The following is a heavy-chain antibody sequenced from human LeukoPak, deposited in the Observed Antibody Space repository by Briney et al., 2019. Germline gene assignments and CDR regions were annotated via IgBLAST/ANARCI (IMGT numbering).Heavy chain of an antibody. D-gene: IGHD3/OR15-3a*01. V-gene: IGHV1-69*13. J-gene: IGHJ6*03. CDR3: ARAILSWTYYYYYYMDV. Sequence: GASVKVFCKASGGTFSSYAISWVRQAPGQGLEWMGGIIPIFGTANYAQKFQGRVTITADESTSTAYMELSSLRSEDTAVYYCARAILSWTYYYYYYMDVWGKGTTVTISS. CDR2: IIPIFGTA. CDR1: GGTFSSYA.